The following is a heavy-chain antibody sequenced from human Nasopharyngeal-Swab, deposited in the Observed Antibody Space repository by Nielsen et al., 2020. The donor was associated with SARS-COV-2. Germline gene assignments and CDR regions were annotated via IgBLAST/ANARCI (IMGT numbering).Heavy chain of an antibody. Sequence: ASVKVSCTASGYTFTSYYMHWVRQAPGQGLEWMGIINPSGGSTSYAQKFQGRVTMTRDTSTSTVYMELSSLRSEDTAVYYCARGPPGYCSSTSCSYYYYMDVWGKGTTVTVSS. V-gene: IGHV1-46*01. CDR3: ARGPPGYCSSTSCSYYYYMDV. J-gene: IGHJ6*03. D-gene: IGHD2-2*03. CDR2: INPSGGST. CDR1: GYTFTSYY.